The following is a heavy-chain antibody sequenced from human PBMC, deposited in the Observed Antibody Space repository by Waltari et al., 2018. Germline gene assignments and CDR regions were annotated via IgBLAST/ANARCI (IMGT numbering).Heavy chain of an antibody. CDR2: LIPIFGAP. CDR3: ARRQLGGPLDP. V-gene: IGHV1-69*12. Sequence: QVHLVQSGAEVKKPGSSVTVSCKASAGTFVSYAITWVRQAPGQGLEWMGGLIPIFGAPNYAQRFQGRVTITADESTSTVYMELSSLKSEDTALYFCARRQLGGPLDPWGQGTLVTVSS. D-gene: IGHD1-1*01. CDR1: AGTFVSYA. J-gene: IGHJ5*02.